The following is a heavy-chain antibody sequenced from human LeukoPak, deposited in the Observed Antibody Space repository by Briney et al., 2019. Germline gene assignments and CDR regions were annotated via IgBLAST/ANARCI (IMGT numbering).Heavy chain of an antibody. D-gene: IGHD6-13*01. Sequence: GGSLRLSCAASGFTFSSYAMHWVRQAPGKGLEWVAVISYDGSNKYYADSVKGRFTISRDNSKNTLYLQMNSLRAEDTAVYYCAKDGFGRAAVFDYWGQGTLVTVSS. CDR3: AKDGFGRAAVFDY. CDR1: GFTFSSYA. CDR2: ISYDGSNK. V-gene: IGHV3-30-3*01. J-gene: IGHJ4*02.